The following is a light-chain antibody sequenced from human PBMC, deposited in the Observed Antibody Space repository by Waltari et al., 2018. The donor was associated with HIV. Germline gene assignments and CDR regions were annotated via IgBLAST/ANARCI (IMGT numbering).Light chain of an antibody. V-gene: IGLV2-8*01. CDR3: SSHAGSKVV. CDR2: DVI. CDR1: SSDVGGYNY. J-gene: IGLJ2*01. Sequence: QSALTQPPSASGSPGQSVTLSCTGTSSDVGGYNYVSWHQQHPGKAPNRMIYDVIKRPSGVPDRSSGSNSGNTASPPVSGLQPEDEADYYCSSHAGSKVVFGGGTRLTVL.